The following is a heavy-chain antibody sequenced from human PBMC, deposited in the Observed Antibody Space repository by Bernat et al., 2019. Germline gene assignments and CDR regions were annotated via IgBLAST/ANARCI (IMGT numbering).Heavy chain of an antibody. CDR1: GFTFSSYA. J-gene: IGHJ4*02. CDR2: ISCSGGST. D-gene: IGHD3-3*01. CDR3: AKHFDFWSGYYQDY. Sequence: EVQLLESGGGLVQPGGSLRLSCAASGFTFSSYAMSWVRQAPGKGLEWVSAISCSGGSTYYADSVKGRFTISRDNSKNTLYLQMNSLRAEDTAVYYCAKHFDFWSGYYQDYWGQGTLVTVSS. V-gene: IGHV3-23*01.